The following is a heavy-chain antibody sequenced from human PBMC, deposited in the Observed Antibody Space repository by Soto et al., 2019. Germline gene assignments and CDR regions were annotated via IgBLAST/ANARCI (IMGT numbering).Heavy chain of an antibody. V-gene: IGHV3-21*01. CDR2: ISSSGSYI. CDR1: GFTFSTYS. CDR3: ARYDSSGYYWPYYYYGMDL. Sequence: SLRLSCAASGFTFSTYSMNWVRQAPGKGLEWVSSISSSGSYIYYADSVKGRFTISRDNAKNSLYLQMNSLRAEDTAVYYCARYDSSGYYWPYYYYGMDLWGQGTTVTVSS. D-gene: IGHD3-22*01. J-gene: IGHJ6*02.